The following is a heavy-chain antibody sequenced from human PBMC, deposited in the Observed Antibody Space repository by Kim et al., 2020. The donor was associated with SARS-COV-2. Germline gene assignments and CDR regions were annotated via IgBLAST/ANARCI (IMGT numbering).Heavy chain of an antibody. CDR3: VQPWGGWYYFHS. Sequence: GGSLRLSCAASGFTFSTDAMNWVRQAPGKGLEWVSSISGSAGSAGSTYYADSVKGRFTISRDDSKNMVYLQMNSLRADDTAVYYCVQPWGGWYYFHSWGQGTLVTVSS. CDR1: GFTFSTDA. CDR2: ISGSAGSAGST. J-gene: IGHJ4*02. V-gene: IGHV3-23*01. D-gene: IGHD3-3*01.